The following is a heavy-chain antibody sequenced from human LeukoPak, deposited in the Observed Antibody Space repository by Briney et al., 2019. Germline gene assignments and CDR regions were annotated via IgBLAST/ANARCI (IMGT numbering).Heavy chain of an antibody. Sequence: PGGSLRLSCAASGFTFDDYAMHWVRQAPGKGLEWVSLISGDGGSTYYADSVKGRFTISRDNAKNSLYLQMNSLRAEDTAVYYCARGDYSSGWSLEYWGQGTLVTVSS. CDR3: ARGDYSSGWSLEY. CDR2: ISGDGGST. J-gene: IGHJ4*02. V-gene: IGHV3-43*02. D-gene: IGHD6-19*01. CDR1: GFTFDDYA.